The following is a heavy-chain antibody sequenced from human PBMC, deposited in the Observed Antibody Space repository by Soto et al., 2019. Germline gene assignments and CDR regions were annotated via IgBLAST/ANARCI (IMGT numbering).Heavy chain of an antibody. Sequence: ASVKVSCKASGYTFTSYGISWVRQAPGQGLEWMGWISAYNGNTNYAQKLQGRVTMTTDTSTSTAYMELRSLRSDDTAVYYCASVQITIFGVVIIENWFDPWGQGTLVTVSS. J-gene: IGHJ5*02. V-gene: IGHV1-18*01. CDR3: ASVQITIFGVVIIENWFDP. CDR1: GYTFTSYG. D-gene: IGHD3-3*01. CDR2: ISAYNGNT.